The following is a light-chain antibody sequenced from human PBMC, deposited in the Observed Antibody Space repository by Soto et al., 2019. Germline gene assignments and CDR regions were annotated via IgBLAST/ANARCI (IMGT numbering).Light chain of an antibody. CDR2: EAT. CDR3: QQSFVSPWT. CDR1: QNIHKY. V-gene: IGKV1-39*01. J-gene: IGKJ1*01. Sequence: DIQMTQSPSSLSASVGDRVTISCRSSQNIHKYLNWYQQRPGKAPKLLFYEATSLETGVSSKFSGSGSGTEFTLTIYRLTTGHFVTYYCQQSFVSPWTCGQGNNME.